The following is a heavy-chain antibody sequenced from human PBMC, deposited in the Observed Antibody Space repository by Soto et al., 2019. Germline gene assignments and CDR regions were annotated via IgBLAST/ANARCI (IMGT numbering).Heavy chain of an antibody. CDR3: ASDRGIAGVDWLYX. V-gene: IGHV6-1*01. CDR1: GDSVSSNGAA. Sequence: PSQSLSLNCAISGDSVSSNGAAWNWIRQSPSRGLECVGNRYYRSKWYNAYAVSVKRRITINPDTAKKQFYLQLNSVTPEDTAVYYCASDRGIAGVDWLYXWGQVTLFTVSX. D-gene: IGHD6-13*01. J-gene: IGHJ5*02. CDR2: RYYRSKWYN.